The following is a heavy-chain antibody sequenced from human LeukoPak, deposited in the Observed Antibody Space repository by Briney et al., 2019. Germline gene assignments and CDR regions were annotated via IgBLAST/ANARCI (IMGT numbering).Heavy chain of an antibody. CDR2: ISNDSVDK. Sequence: PGGSLRLSCVGSGFMFSDYYMSWIHQAPGKGLEWVSYISNDSVDKYYVDSVRGRFTISRDNAKKSMYLQMSGLRVEDTAVYYCARRDWVSGAVRAFDIWGQGTMVTVSS. CDR1: GFMFSDYY. CDR3: ARRDWVSGAVRAFDI. V-gene: IGHV3-11*04. J-gene: IGHJ3*02. D-gene: IGHD3-3*01.